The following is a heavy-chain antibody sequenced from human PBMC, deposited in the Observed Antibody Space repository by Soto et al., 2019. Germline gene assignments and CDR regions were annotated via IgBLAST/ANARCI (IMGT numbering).Heavy chain of an antibody. CDR3: ARDVSPGSSFWYFDAFDI. J-gene: IGHJ3*02. Sequence: EVQLVESGGGLVQPGGSLTLSCAASEFAFSSYWMTWVRQAPGKGLEWVANIRKDGSKRYYLDSVRGRFTISRDNSKNSLYLQMNSLSAEDTALYFCARDVSPGSSFWYFDAFDIWGQGTMVTVSS. CDR2: IRKDGSKR. CDR1: EFAFSSYW. V-gene: IGHV3-7*05. D-gene: IGHD3-10*01.